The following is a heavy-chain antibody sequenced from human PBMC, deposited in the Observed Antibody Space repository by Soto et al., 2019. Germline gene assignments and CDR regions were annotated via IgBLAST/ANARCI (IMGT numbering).Heavy chain of an antibody. CDR3: AREVGVAYYYGSGSPLFDY. CDR1: GGTFSSYT. D-gene: IGHD3-10*01. Sequence: QVQLVQSGAEVKKPGSSVKVSCKASGGTFSSYTISWVRQAPGQGLEWMGRIIPILGIANYAQKFQGRVTITADKSTSTAYMELSSLRSEDTAVYYCAREVGVAYYYGSGSPLFDYWGQGTLVTVSS. V-gene: IGHV1-69*08. CDR2: IIPILGIA. J-gene: IGHJ4*02.